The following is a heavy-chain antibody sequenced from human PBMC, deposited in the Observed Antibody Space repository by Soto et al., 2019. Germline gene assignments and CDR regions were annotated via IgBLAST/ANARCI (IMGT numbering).Heavy chain of an antibody. CDR1: GFTFSSYA. Sequence: EVQLLESGGGLVQPGGSLRLSCAASGFTFSSYAMSWVRQAPGKGLEWVSAISGSGGSTYYADSVKGRFTISRDNSKNTLYKQMHSLRAEDTAVYYWAKEIRDYGDYVRYCYYRDVWGKGPRSPSP. D-gene: IGHD4-17*01. CDR3: AKEIRDYGDYVRYCYYRDV. J-gene: IGHJ6*03. CDR2: ISGSGGST. V-gene: IGHV3-23*01.